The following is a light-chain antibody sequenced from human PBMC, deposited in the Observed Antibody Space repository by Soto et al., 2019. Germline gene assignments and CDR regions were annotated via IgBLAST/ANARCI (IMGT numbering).Light chain of an antibody. V-gene: IGKV1-12*01. CDR2: PAS. CDR1: QGIGSW. CDR3: LQANNFPVT. J-gene: IGKJ4*01. Sequence: DIQMTQSPSFVSASIGVRVTITCRASQGIGSWLAWYQQVPGRAPRLLIFPASPFQSGVSSRFRGSGSGTDFTLTITSLQPEEFATYFCLQANNFPVTFGEGTKLEMK.